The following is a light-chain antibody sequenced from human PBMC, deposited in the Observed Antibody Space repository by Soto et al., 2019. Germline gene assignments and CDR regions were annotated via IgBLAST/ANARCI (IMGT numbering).Light chain of an antibody. V-gene: IGLV2-14*03. CDR2: DVA. CDR3: CSYTVSATLV. Sequence: QSVLTQPASVSDSPGQSITISCTGTSSDVGGSNFVSWYQQHPGKPPKLIIYDVANRPSGVSNRFSGSKSGSTASLIISRLQTEDEADYYCCSYTVSATLVFGGGTKVTVL. CDR1: SSDVGGSNF. J-gene: IGLJ3*02.